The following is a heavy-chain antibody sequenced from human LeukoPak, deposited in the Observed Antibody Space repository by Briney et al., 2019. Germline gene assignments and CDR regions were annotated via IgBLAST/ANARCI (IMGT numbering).Heavy chain of an antibody. Sequence: SETLSLTCTVSGASIRDHYWAWIRQPPGRGLEWIGYIYYTGSTKYNPSVKSPVTISVDTSKSQFSLKVSSVTAADTAIYYCARVEGNYYDSSGYYGAWFDPWSQGYVVSVSS. CDR2: IYYTGST. CDR3: ARVEGNYYDSSGYYGAWFDP. V-gene: IGHV4-59*11. CDR1: GASIRDHY. J-gene: IGHJ5*02. D-gene: IGHD3-22*01.